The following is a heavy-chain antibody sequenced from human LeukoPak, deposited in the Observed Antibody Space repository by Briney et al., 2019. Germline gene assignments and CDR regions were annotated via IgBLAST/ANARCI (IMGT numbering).Heavy chain of an antibody. V-gene: IGHV4-59*01. CDR2: IYYSGST. CDR1: GGSISSYY. J-gene: IGHJ3*02. D-gene: IGHD4/OR15-4a*01. Sequence: PSETLSLTCTVSGGSISSYYWSWIRQPPGKGLEWIGYIYYSGSTNYNPSLKSRVTISVDTSKNQFSLKLSSVTAADTAVYYCAREPVFAEDYNAFDIWGQGTMVTVSS. CDR3: AREPVFAEDYNAFDI.